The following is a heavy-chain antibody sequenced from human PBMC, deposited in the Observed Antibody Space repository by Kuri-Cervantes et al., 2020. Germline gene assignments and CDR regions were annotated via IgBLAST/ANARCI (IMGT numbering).Heavy chain of an antibody. J-gene: IGHJ5*02. D-gene: IGHD3-9*01. CDR3: ARVFDWPTKFDP. CDR2: IYYSGST. V-gene: IGHV4-31*03. CDR1: GGSISSGGYY. Sequence: SETLSLTCTVSGGSISSGGYYWSWIRQHPGKGLEWIGYIYYSGSTYYNPSLKSRVTISVDTSKNQFSLKLSSVTAADTAVNYCARVFDWPTKFDPWGQGTLVTVSS.